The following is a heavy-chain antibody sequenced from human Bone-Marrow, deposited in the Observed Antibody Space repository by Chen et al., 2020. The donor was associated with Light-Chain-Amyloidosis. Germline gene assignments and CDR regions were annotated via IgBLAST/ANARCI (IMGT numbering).Heavy chain of an antibody. CDR3: ARDYQEYGNRWFSWYFDL. J-gene: IGHJ2*01. Sequence: QVQLQESGPGLVKPSETLSLTCTVSGGSISGSYWSWLRQSPGKGLEWIGYIYYSGSTKYNPSLKSRVTLSIDTSKNGFALKLRSFSAADTAIYYCARDYQEYGNRWFSWYFDLWGRGTPVTVSS. V-gene: IGHV4-59*01. D-gene: IGHD2-15*01. CDR2: IYYSGST. CDR1: GGSISGSY.